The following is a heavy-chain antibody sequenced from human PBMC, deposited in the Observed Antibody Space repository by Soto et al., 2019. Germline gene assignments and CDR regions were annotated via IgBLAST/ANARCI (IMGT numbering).Heavy chain of an antibody. Sequence: EVQLVESGGGLVQPGGSLRLSCAASGFTFSSYSMNWVRQAPGKGLEWVSSISSSSSYIYYADSVKGRFTISRDNAKNSLYLQMNSLRAEDTAVYYCASGGSSNHFDYWGQGTLVTVSS. CDR1: GFTFSSYS. CDR3: ASGGSSNHFDY. J-gene: IGHJ4*02. D-gene: IGHD6-6*01. CDR2: ISSSSSYI. V-gene: IGHV3-21*01.